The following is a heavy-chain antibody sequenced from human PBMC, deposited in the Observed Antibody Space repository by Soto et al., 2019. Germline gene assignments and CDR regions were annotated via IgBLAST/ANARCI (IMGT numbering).Heavy chain of an antibody. V-gene: IGHV4-59*01. CDR2: IYYSGST. J-gene: IGHJ4*02. D-gene: IGHD2-21*02. CDR3: ARGRVVTAIDY. CDR1: GGSISSYF. Sequence: PSETLSLTCTVSGGSISSYFWSWIRQPPGRGLEWIGHIYYSGSTNYNPSLKSRVTISVDTSKNQFSLKLSSVTAADTAVYYCARGRVVTAIDYWGQGTLVTVSS.